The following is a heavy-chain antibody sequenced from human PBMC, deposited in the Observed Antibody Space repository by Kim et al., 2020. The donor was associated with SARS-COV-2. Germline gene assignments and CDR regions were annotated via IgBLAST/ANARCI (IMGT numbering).Heavy chain of an antibody. V-gene: IGHV3-11*04. CDR2: ISSSGSTI. CDR1: GFTFSDYY. J-gene: IGHJ6*01. Sequence: GGSLRLSCAASGFTFSDYYMSWIRQAPGKGLEWVSYISSSGSTIYYADSVKGRFTISRDNAKNSLYLQMNSLRAEDTAVYYCARVVCSGGSCYPHYYYVMDVWGQGATVTGSS. D-gene: IGHD2-15*01. CDR3: ARVVCSGGSCYPHYYYVMDV.